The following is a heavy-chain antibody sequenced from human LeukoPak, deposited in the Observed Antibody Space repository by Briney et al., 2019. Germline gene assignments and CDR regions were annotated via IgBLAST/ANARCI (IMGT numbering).Heavy chain of an antibody. CDR3: VGHQRWSYHFDY. CDR2: IFPGDSDT. J-gene: IGHJ4*02. CDR1: GYSFTNYW. Sequence: GESLKISCQISGYSFTNYWIGWVRQLPGKGLGWVGIIFPGDSDTHYSPSFRGQVTLSADQSNTTAYLQWDSCKASDSAIYYCVGHQRWSYHFDYWGQGTLISAYS. D-gene: IGHD1-26*01. V-gene: IGHV5-51*01.